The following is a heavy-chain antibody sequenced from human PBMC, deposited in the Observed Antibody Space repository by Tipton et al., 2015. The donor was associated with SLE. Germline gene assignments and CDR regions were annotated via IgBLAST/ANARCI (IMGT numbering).Heavy chain of an antibody. Sequence: TLSLTCTVSGASISSGSYYCSWIRQPAGKGLEWIGHIYTSGSATYNPSLISRVAMSVDTSKNQFSLELSSVTAADAAMYYCARESDYSNSFDSWGQGTLVNASS. J-gene: IGHJ4*02. CDR2: IYTSGSA. D-gene: IGHD4-11*01. V-gene: IGHV4-61*09. CDR3: ARESDYSNSFDS. CDR1: GASISSGSYY.